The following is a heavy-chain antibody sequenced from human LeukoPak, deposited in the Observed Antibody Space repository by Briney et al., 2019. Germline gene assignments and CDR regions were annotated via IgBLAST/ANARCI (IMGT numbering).Heavy chain of an antibody. J-gene: IGHJ4*02. V-gene: IGHV3-30*02. Sequence: GGSLRLSCAASEFTFSNHWMHWVRQAPGKGLEWVAFIRYDGSNKYYADSVKGRFTISRDNSKNTLYMQMNSLRAEDTAVYYCAKEIIVVVPAAENPGVDYWGQGTLVTVSS. CDR1: EFTFSNHW. D-gene: IGHD2-2*01. CDR3: AKEIIVVVPAAENPGVDY. CDR2: IRYDGSNK.